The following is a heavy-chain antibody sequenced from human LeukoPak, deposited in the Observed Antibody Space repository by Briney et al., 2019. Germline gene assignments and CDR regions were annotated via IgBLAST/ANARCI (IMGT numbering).Heavy chain of an antibody. Sequence: GGSLRLSCAASGVTVSSSHMNWVRQAPGKGLEWVSVIYRGGSTYYGDSVKGRFTISRDNSKNTVYLQMNSVGVEDTAVYYCAAGRVFDYWGQGTLVTVSS. CDR3: AAGRVFDY. CDR2: IYRGGST. CDR1: GVTVSSSH. V-gene: IGHV3-66*01. J-gene: IGHJ4*02.